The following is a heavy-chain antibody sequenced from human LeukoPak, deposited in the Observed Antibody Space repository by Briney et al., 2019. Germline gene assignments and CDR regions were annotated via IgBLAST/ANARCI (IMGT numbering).Heavy chain of an antibody. J-gene: IGHJ4*02. V-gene: IGHV3-23*01. D-gene: IGHD3-16*02. Sequence: GGSLRLSCAASGFTFSSYAMSWVRQAPGKGLEWVSAISGSGGSTYYADSVKGRFTISRDNSKNTLYLQMNSLRAEDTAVYYCAKVTPLGELSSVGGTFDYWGQGTLVTVSS. CDR3: AKVTPLGELSSVGGTFDY. CDR2: ISGSGGST. CDR1: GFTFSSYA.